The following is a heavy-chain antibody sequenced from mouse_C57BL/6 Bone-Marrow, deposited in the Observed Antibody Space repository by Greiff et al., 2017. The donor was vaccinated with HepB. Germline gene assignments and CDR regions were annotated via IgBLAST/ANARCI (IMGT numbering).Heavy chain of an antibody. Sequence: EVQRVESGGGLVQPKGSLKLSCAASGFSFNTYAMNWVRQAPGKGLEWVARIRSKSNNYATYYAVSVKDRFTISRDDSESMLYLQMNNLKTEDTAMYYCVTGPWFAYWGQGTLVTVSA. CDR2: IRSKSNNYAT. CDR1: GFSFNTYA. D-gene: IGHD4-1*01. V-gene: IGHV10-1*01. J-gene: IGHJ3*01. CDR3: VTGPWFAY.